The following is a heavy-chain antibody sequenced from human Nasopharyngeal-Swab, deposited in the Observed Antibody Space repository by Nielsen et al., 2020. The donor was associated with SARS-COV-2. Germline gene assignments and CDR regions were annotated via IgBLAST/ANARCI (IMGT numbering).Heavy chain of an antibody. V-gene: IGHV1-69*13. Sequence: SVKVSCKASGGTFSSCAISWVRQAPGQGLEWMGGIIPIFGTANYAQKFQGRVTITADESTSTAYMELSSLRSEDTAVYYCASGAPPRGFGGGYYYYGMDVWGQGTTVTVSS. CDR1: GGTFSSCA. J-gene: IGHJ6*02. D-gene: IGHD2-21*01. CDR2: IIPIFGTA. CDR3: ASGAPPRGFGGGYYYYGMDV.